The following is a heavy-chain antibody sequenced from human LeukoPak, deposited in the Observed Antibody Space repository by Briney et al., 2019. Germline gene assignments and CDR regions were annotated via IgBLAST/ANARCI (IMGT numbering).Heavy chain of an antibody. V-gene: IGHV4-59*01. CDR1: GGSISSYY. D-gene: IGHD2-2*02. CDR2: IYYSGST. J-gene: IGHJ3*02. Sequence: SETLSLTCTASGGSISSYYWSWIQQPPGKGLEWIGYIYYSGSTNYNPSLKSRVTISVDTSKNQFSLKLSSVTAADTAVYYCARDPHCSSTSCYTAAFDIWGQGTMVTVSS. CDR3: ARDPHCSSTSCYTAAFDI.